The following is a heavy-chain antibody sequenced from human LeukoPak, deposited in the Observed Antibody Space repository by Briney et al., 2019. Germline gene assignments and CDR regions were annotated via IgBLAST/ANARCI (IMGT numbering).Heavy chain of an antibody. CDR2: IKSKTDGETT. CDR1: GFTFSKAW. V-gene: IGHV3-15*01. J-gene: IGHJ3*02. CDR3: TTNYIVGATNDAFDM. Sequence: PGRSLRLTCAGSGFTFSKAWMTWVRQAPGKGLEWVGRIKSKTDGETTEYAAPVKGRFSLSRDDSKTTLYLQMNSLKTEDTAVYYCTTNYIVGATNDAFDMWGQGTVVTVSS. D-gene: IGHD1-26*01.